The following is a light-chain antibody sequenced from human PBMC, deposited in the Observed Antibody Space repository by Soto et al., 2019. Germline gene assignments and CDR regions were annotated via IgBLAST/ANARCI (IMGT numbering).Light chain of an antibody. J-gene: IGKJ4*01. CDR1: QSVSSY. V-gene: IGKV3-11*01. CDR3: QQRSNWPLT. CDR2: DAS. Sequence: EIVLTHSPATLSLSPCERATLSCRASQSVSSYLAWYQQKPGQAPRLLIYDASNRATGIPARFSGSGSGTDFTLTISSLEPEDFAVYYCQQRSNWPLTFGGGTKVDIK.